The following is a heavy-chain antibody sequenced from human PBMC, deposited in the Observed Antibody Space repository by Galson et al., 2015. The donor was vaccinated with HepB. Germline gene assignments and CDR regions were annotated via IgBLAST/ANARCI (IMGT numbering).Heavy chain of an antibody. CDR3: ARKNWFDP. Sequence: SLRLSCAASGFTFSSYAMHWVRQAPGKGLEWVAVISYDGSNKYYADSVKGRFTISRDNSRNTLYLQMSSLRAEDTAVYYCARKNWFDPWSQGTLVTVSS. J-gene: IGHJ5*02. V-gene: IGHV3-30-3*01. CDR1: GFTFSSYA. CDR2: ISYDGSNK.